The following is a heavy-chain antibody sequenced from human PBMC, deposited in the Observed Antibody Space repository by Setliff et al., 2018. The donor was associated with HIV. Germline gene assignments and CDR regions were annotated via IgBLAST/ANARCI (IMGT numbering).Heavy chain of an antibody. J-gene: IGHJ4*02. V-gene: IGHV4-4*07. CDR2: IFSSGTY. CDR3: ARMAPDGTGGYYFDA. Sequence: TLSLTCTVSNGSLNNYFWSWIRQPAGKRLEWIGRIFSSGTYNYNPSLRSRVTISVDASNKKFSLNLMSVTAADTAVYYCARMAPDGTGGYYFDAWGQGTLVTVSS. D-gene: IGHD3-16*01. CDR1: NGSLNNYF.